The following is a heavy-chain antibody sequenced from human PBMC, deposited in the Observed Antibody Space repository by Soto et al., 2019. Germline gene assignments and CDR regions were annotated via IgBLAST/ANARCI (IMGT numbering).Heavy chain of an antibody. CDR3: TRAQYSSGWSRGSYFDY. CDR1: GFTFGDYA. CDR2: IRSKAYGGTT. J-gene: IGHJ4*02. V-gene: IGHV3-49*03. D-gene: IGHD6-19*01. Sequence: GGSLRLSCTASGFTFGDYAMSWFRQAPGKGLEWVGFIRSKAYGGTTEYAASVKGRFTISRDDSKSIAYLQMNSLKTEDTAVYYCTRAQYSSGWSRGSYFDYWGQGTLVTVSS.